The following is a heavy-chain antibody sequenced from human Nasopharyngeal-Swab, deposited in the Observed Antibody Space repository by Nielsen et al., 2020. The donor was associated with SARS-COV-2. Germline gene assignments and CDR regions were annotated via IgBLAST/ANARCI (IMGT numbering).Heavy chain of an antibody. V-gene: IGHV4-61*02. CDR3: ARESGPGGWFDP. CDR2: IYTSGST. CDR1: GGSISSGSYY. J-gene: IGHJ5*02. Sequence: SETLSLTRTVSGGSISSGSYYWSWIRQPAGKGLEWIGRIYTSGSTNYNPSLKSRVTISVDTSKNQFSLKLSSVAAADTAVYYCARESGPGGWFDPWGQGTLVTVSS.